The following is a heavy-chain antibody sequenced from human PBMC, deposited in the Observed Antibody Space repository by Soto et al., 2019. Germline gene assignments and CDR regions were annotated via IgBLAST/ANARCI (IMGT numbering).Heavy chain of an antibody. CDR2: IKQDGSEK. J-gene: IGHJ6*02. D-gene: IGHD3-16*01. CDR1: GFTFSRHW. Sequence: PGGSLRLSCAASGFTFSRHWMSWIRQAPGKGLEWVANIKQDGSEKYYMDSVKGRFTISRDNAKDSLYLQMNSLRAEDTAVYYCARDPPGEQVWSLSNYYAMDVWGQGITVTVSS. CDR3: ARDPPGEQVWSLSNYYAMDV. V-gene: IGHV3-7*05.